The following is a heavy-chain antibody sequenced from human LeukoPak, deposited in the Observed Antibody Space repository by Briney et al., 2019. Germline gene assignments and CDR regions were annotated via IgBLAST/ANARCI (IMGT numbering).Heavy chain of an antibody. D-gene: IGHD6-19*01. CDR1: GFTFSSYS. J-gene: IGHJ5*02. CDR3: ARDTGGGWYGDWFDP. V-gene: IGHV3-48*01. Sequence: GGSLRLSCAASGFTFSSYSMNWDRQAPGKGLEWVSYISSSSSTIYYADSVKGRFTISRDNAKNSLYLQMNSLRAEDTAVYYCARDTGGGWYGDWFDPWGQGTLVTVSS. CDR2: ISSSSSTI.